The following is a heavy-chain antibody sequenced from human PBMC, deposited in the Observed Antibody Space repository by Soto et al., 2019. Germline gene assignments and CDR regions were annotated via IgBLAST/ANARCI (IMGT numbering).Heavy chain of an antibody. CDR1: GYSFTGYY. V-gene: IGHV1-2*04. J-gene: IGHJ4*02. CDR3: ARGDYGTGGYPFPYFDY. Sequence: HEHLVQSGAEVKRPGASLKVSCKASGYSFTGYYIHWVRQAPGQGLEWMGWINPDSGATNYAQNFQGWVTLTSDTSISTASLDLTSRTSDDTAVYYCARGDYGTGGYPFPYFDYWGQGTLVIVSS. CDR2: INPDSGAT. D-gene: IGHD2-8*02.